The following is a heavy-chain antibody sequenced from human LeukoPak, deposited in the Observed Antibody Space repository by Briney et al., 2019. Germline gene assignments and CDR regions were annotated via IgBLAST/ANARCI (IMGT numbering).Heavy chain of an antibody. Sequence: AASLKVSCKASGYTFSSYYMNWVRQATGQGLEWIGGINPNRGNTGYAQKFQGRVTMTRNTSISTAYMELSSLRSEDTAVYYCARGAGQYSGYRWGFDDYWGQGTLVTVSS. CDR3: ARGAGQYSGYRWGFDDY. D-gene: IGHD5-12*01. CDR2: INPNRGNT. V-gene: IGHV1-8*01. J-gene: IGHJ4*02. CDR1: GYTFSSYY.